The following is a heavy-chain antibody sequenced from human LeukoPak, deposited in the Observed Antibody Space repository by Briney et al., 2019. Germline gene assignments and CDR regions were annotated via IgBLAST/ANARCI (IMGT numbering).Heavy chain of an antibody. CDR3: ATEGYSSSWYGPNWFDP. D-gene: IGHD6-13*01. Sequence: ASVKVSCKVSGYTLTELSMHWVRRAPGKGLEWMGGFDPEDGETIYAQKFQGRVTMTEDTSTDTAYMELSSLRSEDTAVYYCATEGYSSSWYGPNWFDPWGQGTLVTVSS. J-gene: IGHJ5*02. V-gene: IGHV1-24*01. CDR1: GYTLTELS. CDR2: FDPEDGET.